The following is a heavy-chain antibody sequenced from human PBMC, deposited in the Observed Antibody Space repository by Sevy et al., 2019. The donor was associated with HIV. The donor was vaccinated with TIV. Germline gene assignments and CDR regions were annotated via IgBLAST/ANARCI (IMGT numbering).Heavy chain of an antibody. CDR2: ISYDGSNK. Sequence: GGSLRLSCAASGFTFSSYGMHWVRQAPGKGLEWVAVISYDGSNKYYADSVKGRFTTSRDNSKNTLYLQMNSLRAEDTAVYYCAKENSLLRGRYYYGMDVWGQGTTVTVSS. CDR1: GFTFSSYG. J-gene: IGHJ6*02. V-gene: IGHV3-30*18. CDR3: AKENSLLRGRYYYGMDV. D-gene: IGHD1-26*01.